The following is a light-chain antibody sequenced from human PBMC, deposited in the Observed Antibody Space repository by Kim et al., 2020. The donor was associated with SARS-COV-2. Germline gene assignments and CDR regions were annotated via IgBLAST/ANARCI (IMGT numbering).Light chain of an antibody. CDR1: RTVYSY. Sequence: SLSPGERATLSCRTSRTVYSYFAWYQQKPGQAPRLVIYDASNRATGIPARFSGSGSGTHFTLTINGLEPEDYAIYYCQYRSGWPRTFGQGTKLEI. V-gene: IGKV3-11*01. CDR3: QYRSGWPRT. J-gene: IGKJ2*01. CDR2: DAS.